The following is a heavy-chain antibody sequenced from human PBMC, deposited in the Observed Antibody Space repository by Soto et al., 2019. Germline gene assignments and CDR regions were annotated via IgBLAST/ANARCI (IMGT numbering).Heavy chain of an antibody. CDR2: ISGSGGST. CDR3: AKDQGTYYDFWSGYPTLYYYYYMDV. J-gene: IGHJ6*03. D-gene: IGHD3-3*01. Sequence: GGSLRLSCAASGFTFSSYAMSWVRQAPGKGLEWVSAISGSGGSTYYADSVKGRFTISRDNSKNTLYLQMNSLRAEDTAVYYCAKDQGTYYDFWSGYPTLYYYYYMDVWGKGTTVTVSS. CDR1: GFTFSSYA. V-gene: IGHV3-23*01.